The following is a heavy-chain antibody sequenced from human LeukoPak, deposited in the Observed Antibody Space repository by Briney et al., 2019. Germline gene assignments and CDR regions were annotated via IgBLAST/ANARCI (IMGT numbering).Heavy chain of an antibody. CDR2: IKQDGSEK. CDR3: ARDFTRECAFDI. D-gene: IGHD3-16*01. V-gene: IGHV3-7*03. Sequence: GGSLRLSCAASGFTFSSYWMSWVRQAPGKGLEWVANIKQDGSEKYYVDSVKGRFTISRDNSKNTLYLQMNSLRAEDTAVYYCARDFTRECAFDIWGQGTMVTVSS. CDR1: GFTFSSYW. J-gene: IGHJ3*02.